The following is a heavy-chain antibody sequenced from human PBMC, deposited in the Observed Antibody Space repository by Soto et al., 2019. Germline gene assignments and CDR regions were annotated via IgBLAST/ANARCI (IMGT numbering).Heavy chain of an antibody. CDR3: ATPDWDDFWSGYYPLYFDF. CDR2: IKSRSDGGTT. J-gene: IGHJ4*02. CDR1: GFAFSKAW. V-gene: IGHV3-15*01. Sequence: PGGSLRLSCAASGFAFSKAWLNCVRQAPGKGLEWFVRIKSRSDGGTTDYAAPVKGRFSISRDDSTNTLYLQMNSLKIEDSALYYCATPDWDDFWSGYYPLYFDFWGQGTPVTVSS. D-gene: IGHD3-3*01.